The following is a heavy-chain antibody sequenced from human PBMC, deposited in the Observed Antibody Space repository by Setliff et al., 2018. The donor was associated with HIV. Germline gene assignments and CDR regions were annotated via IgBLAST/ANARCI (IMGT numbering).Heavy chain of an antibody. CDR3: ARSFTYNFWSGLAGDAFDI. J-gene: IGHJ3*02. Sequence: PSETLSLTCTVSGGSISSYYWSWIRQPAGKGLEWIGRIYTSGSTNYNPTLKSRVTMSVDTSKNQFSLKLSSVTAAATAVYYCARSFTYNFWSGLAGDAFDIWGQGTMVTVSS. CDR2: IYTSGST. CDR1: GGSISSYY. V-gene: IGHV4-4*07. D-gene: IGHD3-3*01.